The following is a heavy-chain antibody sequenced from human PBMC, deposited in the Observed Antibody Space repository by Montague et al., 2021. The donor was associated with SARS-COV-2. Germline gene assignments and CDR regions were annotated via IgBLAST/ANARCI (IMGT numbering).Heavy chain of an antibody. CDR1: GGSISSTTYR. J-gene: IGHJ4*02. D-gene: IGHD4-17*01. V-gene: IGHV4-39*01. Sequence: SETLSLTCTVSGGSISSTTYRWGWIRQPPGKGLEWIGFISYSGTTIYNPSLKSRISMSVDTPKSQFSLNLTSVTAADTAVYYCARHYGSSLDSWGQGILVAASS. CDR3: ARHYGSSLDS. CDR2: ISYSGTT.